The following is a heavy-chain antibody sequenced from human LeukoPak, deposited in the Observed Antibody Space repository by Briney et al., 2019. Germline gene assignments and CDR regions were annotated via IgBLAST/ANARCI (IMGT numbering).Heavy chain of an antibody. Sequence: PGGSLRLSCAASGFTFSDYYMSWIRQAPGKGLEWVSYISSSGSTIYYADSVKGRFTISRDNAKNSLYLQMNSLRAEDTAVYYCAGTYWSGYYFISLNYYGMDVWGQGTTVTVSS. D-gene: IGHD3-3*01. CDR2: ISSSGSTI. J-gene: IGHJ6*02. V-gene: IGHV3-11*01. CDR3: AGTYWSGYYFISLNYYGMDV. CDR1: GFTFSDYY.